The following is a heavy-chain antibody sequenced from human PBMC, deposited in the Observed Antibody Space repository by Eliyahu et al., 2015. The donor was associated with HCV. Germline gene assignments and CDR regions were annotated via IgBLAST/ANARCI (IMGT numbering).Heavy chain of an antibody. Sequence: QVQLVESGGGVVQPGRSLRLPCAASGFTFSSYAMXWVRQAPGKGLEWVAVISYDGSNKYYADSVKGRFTISRDNSKNTLYLQMNSLRAEDTAVYYCARDRALTYYYDSSGYYYSRGYFQHWGQGTLVTVSS. J-gene: IGHJ1*01. CDR3: ARDRALTYYYDSSGYYYSRGYFQH. D-gene: IGHD3-22*01. V-gene: IGHV3-30-3*01. CDR1: GFTFSSYA. CDR2: ISYDGSNK.